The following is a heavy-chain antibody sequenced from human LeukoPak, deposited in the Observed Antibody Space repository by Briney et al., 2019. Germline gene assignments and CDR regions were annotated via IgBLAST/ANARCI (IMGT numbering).Heavy chain of an antibody. V-gene: IGHV4-34*01. Sequence: SETLSLTCAVYGGSFSGYYWSWIRQPPGKGLEWIGEINHSGSTIYNPSLKSRVTISVDTSKNQFSLKLSSVTAADTAVYYCARGGGARSIDYWGQGTLVTVSS. D-gene: IGHD3-10*01. CDR3: ARGGGARSIDY. J-gene: IGHJ4*02. CDR2: INHSGST. CDR1: GGSFSGYY.